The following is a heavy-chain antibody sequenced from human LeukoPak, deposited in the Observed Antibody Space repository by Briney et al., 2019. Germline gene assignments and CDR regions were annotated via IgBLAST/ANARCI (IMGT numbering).Heavy chain of an antibody. J-gene: IGHJ4*02. CDR1: GFTFSNAW. CDR2: IKSKTDGGTT. V-gene: IGHV3-15*01. Sequence: GGSLRLSCAASGFTFSNAWMSWVRQAPGKGLEWVGRIKSKTDGGTTDYAAPVKGRFTISRDDSKNTLYLQMNSLKTEDTAVYYCAKEALFRGVHGNYFDYWGQGTLVTVSS. D-gene: IGHD3-10*01. CDR3: AKEALFRGVHGNYFDY.